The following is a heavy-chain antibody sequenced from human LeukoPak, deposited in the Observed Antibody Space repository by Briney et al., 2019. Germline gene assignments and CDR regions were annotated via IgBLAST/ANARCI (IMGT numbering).Heavy chain of an antibody. V-gene: IGHV3-49*03. J-gene: IGHJ4*02. Sequence: GGSLRLSCTASGFTFGDYAMSWFRQAPGKGLEWVGFIRSKAYGGTTEYAASVKGRFTISRDDSKSIAYLQMNSLKTEDTAVYYCTRGGPDPASWIQHDRDYWGQGTLVTVSS. D-gene: IGHD5-18*01. CDR3: TRGGPDPASWIQHDRDY. CDR1: GFTFGDYA. CDR2: IRSKAYGGTT.